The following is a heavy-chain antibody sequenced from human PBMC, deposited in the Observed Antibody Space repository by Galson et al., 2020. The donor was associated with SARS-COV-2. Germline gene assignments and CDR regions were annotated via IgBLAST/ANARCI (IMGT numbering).Heavy chain of an antibody. V-gene: IGHV4-59*01. CDR1: GGSISGYY. CDR2: IFYSGST. Sequence: SETLSLTCTVSGGSISGYYWSWTRQPPGKGLELIGYIFYSGSTNYNPSLKSRVTISVDTSKNQFSLRLSSVTAADTAVYYCARGFGESWGQGTLVTVSS. J-gene: IGHJ4*02. CDR3: ARGFGES. D-gene: IGHD3-10*01.